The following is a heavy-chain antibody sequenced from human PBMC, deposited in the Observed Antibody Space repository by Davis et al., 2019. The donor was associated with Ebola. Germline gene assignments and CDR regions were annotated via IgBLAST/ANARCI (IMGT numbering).Heavy chain of an antibody. V-gene: IGHV3-74*01. D-gene: IGHD1-1*01. CDR1: GFTFSTYW. CDR3: AKDGPGTWDY. Sequence: GESLKISCAASGFTFSTYWMQWVRQVPGKGLVWVSHINSDGRSTTYADSVKGRFTISRDNSKNTLYLQMNSLRAEDTALYYCAKDGPGTWDYWGQGTLVTVSS. CDR2: INSDGRST. J-gene: IGHJ4*02.